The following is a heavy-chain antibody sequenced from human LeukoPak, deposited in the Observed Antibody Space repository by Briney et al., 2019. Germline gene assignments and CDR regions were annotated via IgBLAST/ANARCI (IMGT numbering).Heavy chain of an antibody. CDR1: GFTFSSYS. Sequence: PGGSLRLSCAASGFTFSSYSMNWVRQAPGKGLEWVSYISGSSTTIYYTDSVKGRFTISRDNAKNSLYLQMNSLRVEDTAFYYCAKDNRRHYTSGPNPDSLHWGQGALVTVSS. J-gene: IGHJ4*02. D-gene: IGHD6-19*01. V-gene: IGHV3-48*04. CDR3: AKDNRRHYTSGPNPDSLH. CDR2: ISGSSTTI.